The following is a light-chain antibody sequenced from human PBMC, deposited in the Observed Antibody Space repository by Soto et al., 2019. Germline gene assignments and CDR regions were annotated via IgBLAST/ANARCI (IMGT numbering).Light chain of an antibody. CDR1: NSDVGGYNY. J-gene: IGLJ1*01. V-gene: IGLV2-14*01. CDR3: SSYTTTYTPLYV. CDR2: EVT. Sequence: QSALTQPASVSGSPGQSITISCTGTNSDVGGYNYVSWYQQHPGKAPKLIIYEVTNRPSGVSNRFSGSKSGNTASLTISGLQAEDEADYYCSSYTTTYTPLYVFGTGTKVTVL.